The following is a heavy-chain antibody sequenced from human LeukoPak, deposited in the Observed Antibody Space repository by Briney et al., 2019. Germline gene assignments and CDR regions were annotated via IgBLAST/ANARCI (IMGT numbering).Heavy chain of an antibody. CDR3: ARDSSSWFNWFDP. CDR2: ISSSSTYV. V-gene: IGHV3-21*01. D-gene: IGHD6-13*01. J-gene: IGHJ5*02. CDR1: GFTFSSYS. Sequence: GGSLRLSCAASGFTFSSYSMKWVRQAPGKGLEWVSSISSSSTYVYYADSVKGRFTISRDNAKYSLYLQMNSLRAEDTAVYYCARDSSSWFNWFDPWGQGTLVTVSS.